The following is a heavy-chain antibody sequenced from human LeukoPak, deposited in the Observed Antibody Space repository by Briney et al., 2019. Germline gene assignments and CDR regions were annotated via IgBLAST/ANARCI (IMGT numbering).Heavy chain of an antibody. CDR2: LSYTGKT. Sequence: SETLSLTCVVSGASVSSSHWNWIRQLPGKGLEWIGCLSYTGKTDYNPSLTSRVTISLDTSKNQVSLKLGSVTAADTAVYYCSEGYFEPFDHWGQGTLVTVSS. D-gene: IGHD2/OR15-2a*01. CDR3: SEGYFEPFDH. V-gene: IGHV4-59*02. J-gene: IGHJ4*02. CDR1: GASVSSSH.